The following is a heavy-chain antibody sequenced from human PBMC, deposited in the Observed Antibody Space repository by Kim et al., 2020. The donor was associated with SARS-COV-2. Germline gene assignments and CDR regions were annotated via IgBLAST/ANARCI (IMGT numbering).Heavy chain of an antibody. V-gene: IGHV4-39*02. D-gene: IGHD6-13*01. CDR2: IYYSGST. CDR3: ARDEPYSSSWFLDYYYGMDV. Sequence: SETLSLTCTVSGGSISSSSYYWGWIRQPPGKGLEWIGSIYYSGSTYYNPSLKSRVTISVDTSKNQFSLKLSSVTAADTAVYYCARDEPYSSSWFLDYYYGMDVWGQGTTVTVSS. CDR1: GGSISSSSYY. J-gene: IGHJ6*02.